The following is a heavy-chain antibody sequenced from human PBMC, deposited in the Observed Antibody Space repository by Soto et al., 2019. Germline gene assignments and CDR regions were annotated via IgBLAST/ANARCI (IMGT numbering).Heavy chain of an antibody. V-gene: IGHV1-24*01. Sequence: QVQLVQSGAEVKKPGASVKVSCKVSGSTLTELSMHWVRQAPGKGLAWMGGFDAEDGETIYAQKLQGRVTMTEDTSTDTAYMELSSLRSEDTAVYYFATLSNDFWSGPNNWFDPWGQGPLVTVSS. J-gene: IGHJ5*02. D-gene: IGHD3-3*01. CDR2: FDAEDGET. CDR1: GSTLTELS. CDR3: ATLSNDFWSGPNNWFDP.